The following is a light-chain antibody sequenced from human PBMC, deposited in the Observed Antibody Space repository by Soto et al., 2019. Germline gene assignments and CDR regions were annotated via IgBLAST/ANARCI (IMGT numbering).Light chain of an antibody. CDR2: GTS. V-gene: IGKV3-20*01. CDR1: QSVSSN. CDR3: QQYADSPWP. J-gene: IGKJ1*01. Sequence: EIVMTQSPAPLSVSPGERATLSCRASQSVSSNLAWYQQKPGQAPRLLIYGTSSRATGIPDRFSGSGSGTDFTLTISRLEPEDFAVYFCQQYADSPWPFGQGGKVDVK.